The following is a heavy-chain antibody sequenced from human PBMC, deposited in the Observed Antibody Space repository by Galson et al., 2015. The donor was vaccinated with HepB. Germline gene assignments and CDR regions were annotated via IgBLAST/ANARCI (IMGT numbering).Heavy chain of an antibody. Sequence: SVKVSCKASRYTFNSHAMHWVRQAPGQRLEWMGWINAGNGNTKYSQKFQGRVTITRDTSASTAYMELSSLRSEDTAVYYCATREGSSGYYGGFDYWGQGTLVTVSS. CDR2: INAGNGNT. J-gene: IGHJ4*02. V-gene: IGHV1-3*01. CDR3: ATREGSSGYYGGFDY. CDR1: RYTFNSHA. D-gene: IGHD3-22*01.